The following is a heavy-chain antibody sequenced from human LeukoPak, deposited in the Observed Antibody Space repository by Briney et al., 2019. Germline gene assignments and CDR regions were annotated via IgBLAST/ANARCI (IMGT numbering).Heavy chain of an antibody. J-gene: IGHJ6*03. Sequence: GGSLRLSCAASGFTFSSYDMHWVRQATGKGLEWVSAIGTAGDTYYPGSVKGRFTISRENAKNSLYLQMNSLRAGDTAVYYCARGMSIVGATLGYMDVWGKGTTVTVSS. CDR2: IGTAGDT. CDR3: ARGMSIVGATLGYMDV. V-gene: IGHV3-13*01. CDR1: GFTFSSYD. D-gene: IGHD1-26*01.